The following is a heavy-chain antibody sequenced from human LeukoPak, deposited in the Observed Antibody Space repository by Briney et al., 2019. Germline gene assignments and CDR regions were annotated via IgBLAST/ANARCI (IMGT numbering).Heavy chain of an antibody. V-gene: IGHV1-69*04. CDR2: IIPILGIA. D-gene: IGHD2-15*01. J-gene: IGHJ4*02. Sequence: AASVKVSCKASGGTFSSYAISWVRQAPGQGLEWMGRIIPILGIANYAQKFQGRVTITEDKSTSTAYMELSSLRSEDTAVYYCALGYCSGGSCYTIDYWGQGTLVTVSS. CDR3: ALGYCSGGSCYTIDY. CDR1: GGTFSSYA.